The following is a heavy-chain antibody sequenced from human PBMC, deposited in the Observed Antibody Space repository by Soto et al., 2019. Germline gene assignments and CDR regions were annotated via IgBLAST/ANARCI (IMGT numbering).Heavy chain of an antibody. CDR1: GYTFTSYG. V-gene: IGHV1-18*04. J-gene: IGHJ4*02. Sequence: ASVKVSCKASGYTFTSYGISWVRQAPGQGLEWMGWISAYNGNTNYAQKLQGRVTMTTDTSTSTAYMELSSLRSEDTAVYYCASRYCSSTSCHSVSSSSWPIDYWGQGTLVTVSS. D-gene: IGHD2-2*01. CDR2: ISAYNGNT. CDR3: ASRYCSSTSCHSVSSSSWPIDY.